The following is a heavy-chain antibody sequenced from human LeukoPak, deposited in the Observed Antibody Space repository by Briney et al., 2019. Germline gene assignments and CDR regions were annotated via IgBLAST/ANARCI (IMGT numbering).Heavy chain of an antibody. CDR3: ARDNGGARWLVD. V-gene: IGHV4-59*01. CDR2: ISYSGNT. J-gene: IGHJ4*02. D-gene: IGHD2-21*01. CDR1: GDSITNYY. Sequence: SETLSLTCTVSGDSITNYYWSWIRQPPGEGLEWIGYISYSGNTNYNPSLKSRVTISVDMSKNQFSLRLTSVTAADTAVYYCARDNGGARWLVDWGQGTLVTVSS.